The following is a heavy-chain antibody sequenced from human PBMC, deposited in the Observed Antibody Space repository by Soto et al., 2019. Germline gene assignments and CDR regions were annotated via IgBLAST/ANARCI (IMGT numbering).Heavy chain of an antibody. J-gene: IGHJ4*02. D-gene: IGHD5-12*01. CDR1: GFTFGSNW. CDR3: ASLEWESSGYADY. V-gene: IGHV3-7*03. CDR2: MKRDGSEK. Sequence: PGGSLRLSCAASGFTFGSNWMSWVRQAPGKGLEWVANMKRDGSEKYYVDSVKGRFTISRDNAKNTLYLQMNSLRADDTAVYYCASLEWESSGYADYWGQGTQVTVSS.